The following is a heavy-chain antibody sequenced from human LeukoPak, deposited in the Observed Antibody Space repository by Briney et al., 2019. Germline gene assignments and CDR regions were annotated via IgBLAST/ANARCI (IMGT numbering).Heavy chain of an antibody. CDR3: ASRRKGMSTAGFDF. CDR1: GYSFTSYW. Sequence: GESLKISRKGSGYSFTSYWIGWVRQMPGKGLEWMGIIYPGDSDTRYNPSFQGQVTISAEKSISTAYLQWSSLKASDTALYYCASRRKGMSTAGFDFWGQGTLVTVSS. D-gene: IGHD5-24*01. CDR2: IYPGDSDT. V-gene: IGHV5-51*01. J-gene: IGHJ4*02.